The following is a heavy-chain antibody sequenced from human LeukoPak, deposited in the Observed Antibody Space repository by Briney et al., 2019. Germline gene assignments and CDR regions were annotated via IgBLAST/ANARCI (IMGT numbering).Heavy chain of an antibody. J-gene: IGHJ6*03. V-gene: IGHV3-53*01. D-gene: IGHD3-10*01. CDR1: GFTVSSNS. CDR3: AGGGFGEAYYYYYYMDV. CDR2: IYSDNT. Sequence: HSGGSLRPSCTVSGFTVSSNSMSWVRQAPGKGLEWVSFIYSDNTHYADSVKGRFTISRDNSKNTLFLQMNSLRAEDTAVYYCAGGGFGEAYYYYYYMDVWGKGTTVTVSS.